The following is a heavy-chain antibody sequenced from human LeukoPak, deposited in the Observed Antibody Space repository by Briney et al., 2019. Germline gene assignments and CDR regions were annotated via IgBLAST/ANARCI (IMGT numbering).Heavy chain of an antibody. CDR1: GFTFSDYY. CDR3: AKMTSSTAPQDY. Sequence: PGGSLRLSCAASGFTFSDYYMSWIRQAPGEGLEWVAFIRYDGSDKYYADSVKGRFIISRDNSKNTLFLQMNSLRVDDTAVYYCAKMTSSTAPQDYWGQGALVTVSS. CDR2: IRYDGSDK. J-gene: IGHJ4*02. V-gene: IGHV3-30*02.